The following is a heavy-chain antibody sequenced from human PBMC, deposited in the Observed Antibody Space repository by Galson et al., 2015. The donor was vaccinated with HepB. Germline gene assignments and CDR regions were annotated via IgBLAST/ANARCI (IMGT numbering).Heavy chain of an antibody. CDR2: ISSNGGST. Sequence: SLRLSCAASGFTFRSYAMHWVRQAPGKGLEYVSAISSNGGSTYYADSVKGRFTISRDNSKNTLYLQMSSLRAEDTAVYYCGNGPGSAPLRNWFDPWGQGTLVTVSS. J-gene: IGHJ5*02. V-gene: IGHV3-64D*06. CDR1: GFTFRSYA. CDR3: GNGPGSAPLRNWFDP. D-gene: IGHD3-16*01.